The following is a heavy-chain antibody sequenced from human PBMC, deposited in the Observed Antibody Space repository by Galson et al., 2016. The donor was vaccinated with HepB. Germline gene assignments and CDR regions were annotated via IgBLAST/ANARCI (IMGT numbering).Heavy chain of an antibody. J-gene: IGHJ4*02. CDR1: GFTFTDYA. V-gene: IGHV3-23*01. D-gene: IGHD3-10*01. CDR3: PREEKYGAPGN. Sequence: SLRLSCAASGFTFTDYAMTWVRQAPGKGLEWVALISGSGGNAYYADSVKRRFAISRDNSRGTLVLQMGSLIAEDTAMYYRPREEKYGAPGNWGQGSLVTVSS. CDR2: ISGSGGNA.